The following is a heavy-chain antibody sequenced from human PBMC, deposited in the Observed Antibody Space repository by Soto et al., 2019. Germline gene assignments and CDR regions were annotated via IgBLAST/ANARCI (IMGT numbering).Heavy chain of an antibody. Sequence: QVQLVQSGAEVKKPGSSVKVSCKASGGTFSSYAISWVRQAPGQGLEWMGGIIPIFGTANYAQKFQGRVTITADESTSTAYMELSSLRSEGTAVYYCARGRRDGYNSAPGGMDVWGQGTTVTVSS. V-gene: IGHV1-69*12. CDR2: IIPIFGTA. J-gene: IGHJ6*02. CDR3: ARGRRDGYNSAPGGMDV. CDR1: GGTFSSYA. D-gene: IGHD5-12*01.